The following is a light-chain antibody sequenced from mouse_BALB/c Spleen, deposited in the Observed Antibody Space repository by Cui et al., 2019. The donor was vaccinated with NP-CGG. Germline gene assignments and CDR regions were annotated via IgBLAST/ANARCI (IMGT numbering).Light chain of an antibody. J-gene: IGLJ1*01. CDR2: GTN. CDR3: ALLYSNHWV. CDR1: TGTVTTSNY. Sequence: QAVVTQESALTTSPGETVTLTCRSSTGTVTTSNYANWVQEKPDHLFTGLIGGTNNRAPGVPARFSGSLIGDKAALTITGTQTEDEAIYFCALLYSNHWVFGVGTKLTVL. V-gene: IGLV1*01.